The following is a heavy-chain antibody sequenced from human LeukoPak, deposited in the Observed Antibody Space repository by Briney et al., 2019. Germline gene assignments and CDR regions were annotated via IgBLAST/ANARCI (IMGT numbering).Heavy chain of an antibody. CDR2: IWNDGSKK. CDR3: ARVGSGSWPWAFDI. CDR1: GFSFRDYG. J-gene: IGHJ3*02. V-gene: IGHV3-33*01. Sequence: GRSLRLSCAASGFSFRDYGMHWVRQAPGKGREWVGVIWNDGSKKDYADFVKGRLTISRDNSKSTLYLQVNSLRAEDTAVYYCARVGSGSWPWAFDIWGQGTMVTVSP. D-gene: IGHD3-10*01.